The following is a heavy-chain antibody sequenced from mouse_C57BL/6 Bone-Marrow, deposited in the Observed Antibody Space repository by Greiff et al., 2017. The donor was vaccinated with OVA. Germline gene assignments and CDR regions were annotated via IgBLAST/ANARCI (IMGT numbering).Heavy chain of an antibody. J-gene: IGHJ3*01. D-gene: IGHD4-1*01. V-gene: IGHV5-6*02. CDR1: GFTFSSYG. Sequence: EVKLVESGGDLVKPGGSLKLSCAASGFTFSSYGMSWVRQTPDKRLEWVATISSGGSYTYYPDSVKGRFTISRDNTKNTLYLQMSSLKSEDTAVYYCAGREVGLPWFAYWGQGTLVTVSA. CDR3: AGREVGLPWFAY. CDR2: ISSGGSYT.